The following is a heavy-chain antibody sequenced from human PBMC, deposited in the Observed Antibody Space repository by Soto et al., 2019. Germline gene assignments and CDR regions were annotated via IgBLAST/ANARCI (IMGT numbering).Heavy chain of an antibody. V-gene: IGHV4-59*08. CDR2: IYYSGSS. CDR3: ARHSSSWPIFDY. D-gene: IGHD6-13*01. J-gene: IGHJ4*02. CDR1: GGSIGNSY. Sequence: QVQLQESGPGLVKPSETLSLTCTVSGGSIGNSYWSWIRQSPGKGLEWIGYIYYSGSSNYNHSLKSRVSISVDTSKNQFSLKLSSVTAADTAVYYCARHSSSWPIFDYWGQGTLVIVSS.